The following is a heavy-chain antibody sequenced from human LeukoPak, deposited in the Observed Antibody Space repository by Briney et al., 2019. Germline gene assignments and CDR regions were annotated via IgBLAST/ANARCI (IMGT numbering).Heavy chain of an antibody. CDR3: AREQQLVGVIGAFDI. Sequence: GGSLRLSCAASGFTFSSYSMNWVRQAPGKGLEWVSSISSSSSYIYYADSVKGRFTISRDNAKNSLYLQMNSLRAEDTAVYYCAREQQLVGVIGAFDIWGQGTMVTVSS. CDR2: ISSSSSYI. V-gene: IGHV3-21*01. D-gene: IGHD6-13*01. J-gene: IGHJ3*02. CDR1: GFTFSSYS.